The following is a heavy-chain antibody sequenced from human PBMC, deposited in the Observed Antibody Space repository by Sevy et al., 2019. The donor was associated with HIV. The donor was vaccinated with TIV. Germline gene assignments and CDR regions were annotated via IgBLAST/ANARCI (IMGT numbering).Heavy chain of an antibody. CDR2: IWYDGSNK. J-gene: IGHJ6*03. V-gene: IGHV3-33*01. D-gene: IGHD2-15*01. Sequence: GGSLRLSCAASGFTFSSYGMHWVRQAPGKGLEWVAVIWYDGSNKYYADSVKGRFTISRDNSKNTLYLQMNSLRAEDTDVYYCASNGDCSGGSCCSTEFYYDMDVWGKGTTVTVSS. CDR3: ASNGDCSGGSCCSTEFYYDMDV. CDR1: GFTFSSYG.